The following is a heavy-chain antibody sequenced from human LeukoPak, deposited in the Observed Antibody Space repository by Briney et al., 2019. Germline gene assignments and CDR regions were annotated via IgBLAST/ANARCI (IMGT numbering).Heavy chain of an antibody. V-gene: IGHV1-8*01. CDR3: ARVFGILLVYYFDY. Sequence: ASVKVSCKASGYTFTSYDINWVRQAPGQGLEWMGWMNPNSGNTGYAQKFQGRVTMTRNTSISTAYMELSSLRSEDTAVYYCARVFGILLVYYFDYWGQGTLVTVSS. D-gene: IGHD3-16*01. J-gene: IGHJ4*02. CDR2: MNPNSGNT. CDR1: GYTFTSYD.